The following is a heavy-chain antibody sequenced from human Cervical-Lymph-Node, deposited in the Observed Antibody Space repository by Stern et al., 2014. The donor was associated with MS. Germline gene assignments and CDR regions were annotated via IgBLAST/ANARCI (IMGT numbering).Heavy chain of an antibody. CDR3: ARHLFAEEWEYHNWFDP. CDR2: IYYSGNT. J-gene: IGHJ5*02. V-gene: IGHV4-59*08. D-gene: IGHD1-26*01. Sequence: VQLVESGPGLVKPSETLSLTCTVSGDSVSSYYWSWIRQPPGKGLEWIGYIYYSGNTNYNPSLKSRVTISVDPPKNHFSLRLSSLTAADSAVYYCARHLFAEEWEYHNWFDPWGQGTLVTVSS. CDR1: GDSVSSYY.